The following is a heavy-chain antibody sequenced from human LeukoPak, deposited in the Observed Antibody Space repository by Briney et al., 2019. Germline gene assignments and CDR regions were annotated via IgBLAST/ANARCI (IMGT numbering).Heavy chain of an antibody. J-gene: IGHJ4*02. Sequence: SETLSLTCTVSGGSISSYYWSWIRQAPGKGLEWIGYIYYSGSTNYNPSLKSRVTISVDTSKNQFSLKLSSVTAADTAVYYCARHVGPLYSEFDYWGQGTLVTVSS. CDR2: IYYSGST. D-gene: IGHD4-11*01. CDR1: GGSISSYY. CDR3: ARHVGPLYSEFDY. V-gene: IGHV4-59*08.